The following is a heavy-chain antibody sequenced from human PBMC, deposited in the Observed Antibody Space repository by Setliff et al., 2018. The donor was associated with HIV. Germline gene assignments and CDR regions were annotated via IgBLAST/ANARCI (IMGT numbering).Heavy chain of an antibody. D-gene: IGHD4-17*01. CDR3: ARNYGADSNYFDY. J-gene: IGHJ4*02. Sequence: ASETLSLTCAVSGVSTSNNNYWWSWVRQPPGKGLEWIGEAYHRGNTNYNPSLKSRVTMSVDKSLNQVSLKLSSVTAADTAVYYCARNYGADSNYFDYRGQGTLVTVSS. V-gene: IGHV4-4*02. CDR2: AYHRGNT. CDR1: GVSTSNNNYW.